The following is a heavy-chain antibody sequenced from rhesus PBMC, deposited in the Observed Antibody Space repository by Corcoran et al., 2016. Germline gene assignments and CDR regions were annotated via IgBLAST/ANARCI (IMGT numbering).Heavy chain of an antibody. J-gene: IGHJ4*01. Sequence: EVQLVESGGGLVQPGGSLRLSCAASGFTFSNYWMSWVRQAPGKGRDWVGRIKNKASGGTAAYAESVKGMFTSSSDDSKNNLYLQMNSLKTEDTAVYYCARGTVYSGSWFDYWGQGVLVTVSS. CDR2: IKNKASGGTA. CDR3: ARGTVYSGSWFDY. CDR1: GFTFSNYW. V-gene: IGHV3-16*02. D-gene: IGHD6-25*01.